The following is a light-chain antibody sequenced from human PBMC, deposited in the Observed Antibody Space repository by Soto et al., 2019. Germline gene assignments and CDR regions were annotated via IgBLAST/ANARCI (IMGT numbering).Light chain of an antibody. CDR1: QSISTW. Sequence: DIQMTQSPSTLSASVGDRVTITCRDSQSISTWLAWYQQKPGKAPKLLIYTASNLERGVPSRFSGSGSGTEFTLTISSLQPDDFATYYCQQHNSYPRTFGQGTKVEIK. CDR3: QQHNSYPRT. V-gene: IGKV1-5*03. CDR2: TAS. J-gene: IGKJ1*01.